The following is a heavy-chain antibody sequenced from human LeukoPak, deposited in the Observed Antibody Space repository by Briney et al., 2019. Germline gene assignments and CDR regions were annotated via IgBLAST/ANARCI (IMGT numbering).Heavy chain of an antibody. V-gene: IGHV4-4*07. Sequence: SETLSLTCTVSGDSISRNYWSWIRQPAGKGLEWIGRIYTGGSTNYNPSLKSRVTMSKDTSKNQFSLKLSSVTAAGTAIYYCARWITVTNDAIDIWGQGTMVTVS. J-gene: IGHJ3*02. D-gene: IGHD4-17*01. CDR3: ARWITVTNDAIDI. CDR1: GDSISRNY. CDR2: IYTGGST.